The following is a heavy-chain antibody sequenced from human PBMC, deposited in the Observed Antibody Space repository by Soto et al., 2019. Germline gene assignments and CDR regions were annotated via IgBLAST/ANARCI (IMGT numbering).Heavy chain of an antibody. Sequence: QVQLQESGPGLVKPSQTLSLTCTVSGGSISSGDYYWGWLRQPPGTGLEWIGYIYYCWSTYSNPVLQGRVTISVDTSKNQFSLKLSSVTAADTAVYYCARERPDGSRLDPWGQGTLVTVSS. D-gene: IGHD6-13*01. J-gene: IGHJ5*02. CDR2: IYYCWST. CDR3: ARERPDGSRLDP. V-gene: IGHV4-30-4*01. CDR1: GGSISSGDYY.